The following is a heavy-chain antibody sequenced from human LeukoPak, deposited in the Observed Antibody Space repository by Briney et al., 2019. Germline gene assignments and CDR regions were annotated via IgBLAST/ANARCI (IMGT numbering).Heavy chain of an antibody. CDR2: ISGSGGST. J-gene: IGHJ4*02. V-gene: IGHV3-23*01. Sequence: GGSLRLSCAASGFTFSSYAMSWVRQAPGKGLEWVSAISGSGGSTYYADPVKGRFTISRDNSKNTLYLQMNSLRAEDTAVYYCAKDKAHIVVVVAATQGFDYWGQGTLVTVSS. CDR1: GFTFSSYA. D-gene: IGHD2-15*01. CDR3: AKDKAHIVVVVAATQGFDY.